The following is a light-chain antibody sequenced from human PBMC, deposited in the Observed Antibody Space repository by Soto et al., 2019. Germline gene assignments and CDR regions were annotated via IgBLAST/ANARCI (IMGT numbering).Light chain of an antibody. CDR2: GAS. CDR3: QQYNNWPPT. V-gene: IGKV3-15*01. CDR1: QSVSSN. Sequence: ETVISHSPATLSVSPIERTTLSCRASQSVSSNLAWYQQKPGQAPRLLIYGASTRATGIPARFSGSGSGTEFTLTISSLQSEDFAVYYCQQYNNWPPTFGQGTKV. J-gene: IGKJ1*01.